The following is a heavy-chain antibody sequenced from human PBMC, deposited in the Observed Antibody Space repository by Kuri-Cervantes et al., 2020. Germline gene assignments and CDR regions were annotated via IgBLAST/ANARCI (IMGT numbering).Heavy chain of an antibody. V-gene: IGHV3-30*03. CDR3: ARGAYSSSWYGGYFDY. CDR1: GFTFSSYG. D-gene: IGHD6-13*01. Sequence: GGSLRLSCAASGFTFSSYGMHWVRQAPGKGLEWVAIISYDGSNEYYADSVKGRFTISRDNSKNTVYLQMNSLRAEDTAVYYCARGAYSSSWYGGYFDYWGQGTLVTVSS. J-gene: IGHJ4*02. CDR2: ISYDGSNE.